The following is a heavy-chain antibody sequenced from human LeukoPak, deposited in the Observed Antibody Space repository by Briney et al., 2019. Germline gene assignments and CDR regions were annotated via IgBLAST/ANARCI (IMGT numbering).Heavy chain of an antibody. CDR1: FGSYSSYD. D-gene: IGHD3-3*01. Sequence: PSETLSLTCDVYFGSYSSYDWGFLRQPPGKGLEWIGKMNHSGGANYNPSLKSRVDISLDMSNNRISLKVNSVTAADTGLYYCARSDFWSGFSVWGQGTWVTVSS. J-gene: IGHJ4*02. V-gene: IGHV4-34*01. CDR3: ARSDFWSGFSV. CDR2: MNHSGGA.